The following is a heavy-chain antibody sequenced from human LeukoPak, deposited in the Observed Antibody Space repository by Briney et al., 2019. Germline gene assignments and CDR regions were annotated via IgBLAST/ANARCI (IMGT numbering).Heavy chain of an antibody. CDR3: TSLGGYPDY. D-gene: IGHD5-12*01. Sequence: GGSLRPSCAASGFTFSGSAMHWVRQASGKGLEWVGRIRSKANSYATAYAASVKGRFTISRDDSKNTAYLQMNSLKTEDTAVYYCTSLGGYPDYWGQGTLVTVSS. CDR2: IRSKANSYAT. J-gene: IGHJ4*02. V-gene: IGHV3-73*01. CDR1: GFTFSGSA.